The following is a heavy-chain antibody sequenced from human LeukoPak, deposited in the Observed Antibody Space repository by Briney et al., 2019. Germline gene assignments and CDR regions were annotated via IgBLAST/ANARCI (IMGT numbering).Heavy chain of an antibody. CDR1: GYTFTSYY. V-gene: IGHV1-69*13. D-gene: IGHD2-2*01. CDR2: IIPIFGTA. CDR3: ARDDVVVPAANYYYGMDV. J-gene: IGHJ6*02. Sequence: VASVKVSCKASGYTFTSYYLHWVRQAPGQGLEWMGGIIPIFGTANYAQKFQGRVTITADESTSTAYMELSSLRSEDTAVYYCARDDVVVPAANYYYGMDVWGQGTTVTVSS.